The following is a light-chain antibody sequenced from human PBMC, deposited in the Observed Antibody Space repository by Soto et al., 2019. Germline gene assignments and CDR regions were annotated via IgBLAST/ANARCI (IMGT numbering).Light chain of an antibody. CDR1: QSVSSSH. V-gene: IGKV3-20*01. CDR3: PQHGSSPLT. CDR2: GAS. J-gene: IGKJ4*01. Sequence: DIVLTQSPGTLSLSPGERATLSCWASQSVSSSHLAWYQQKPGQAPRLLISGASTRAAGIPDRFSGSGSGKDFTLTISRLETKDLEVYYCPQHGSSPLTFGGGTKVEIK.